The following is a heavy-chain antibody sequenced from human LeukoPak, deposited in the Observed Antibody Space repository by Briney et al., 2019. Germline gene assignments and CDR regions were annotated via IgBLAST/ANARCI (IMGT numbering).Heavy chain of an antibody. CDR2: IIPILGIA. Sequence: SVKVPCKASGGTFSSYAISWVRQAPGQGLEWMGRIIPILGIANYAQKFQGRVTITADKSTSTAYMELSSLRSEDTAVYYCARALGEQLVLWGQGTLVTVSS. V-gene: IGHV1-69*04. D-gene: IGHD6-6*01. CDR3: ARALGEQLVL. CDR1: GGTFSSYA. J-gene: IGHJ4*02.